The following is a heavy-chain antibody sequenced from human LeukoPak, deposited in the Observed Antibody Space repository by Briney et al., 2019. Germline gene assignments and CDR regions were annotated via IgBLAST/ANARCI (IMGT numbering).Heavy chain of an antibody. CDR1: GGSFSGYY. CDR3: ARGSVNYCSSTSCSGAFDI. D-gene: IGHD2-2*01. V-gene: IGHV4-34*01. J-gene: IGHJ3*02. Sequence: SETLSLTCAVYGGSFSGYYWSWIRQPPGMGLEWIGEINHSGSTNYNPSLKSRVTISVDTSKNQFSLKLSSVTAADTAVYYCARGSVNYCSSTSCSGAFDIWGQGTMVTVSS. CDR2: INHSGST.